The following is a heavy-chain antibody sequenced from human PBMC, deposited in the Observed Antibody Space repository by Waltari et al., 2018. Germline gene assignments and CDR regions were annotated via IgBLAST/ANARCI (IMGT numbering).Heavy chain of an antibody. CDR1: GYSISSGYS. V-gene: IGHV4-38-2*02. D-gene: IGHD6-13*01. J-gene: IGHJ5*02. CDR3: AREPGIAAAGTDWFDP. CDR2: IYHSGST. Sequence: QVQLQESGPGLVKPSETLSLTCAVSGYSISSGYSWGWIRPPPGKGLEWIGSIYHSGSTYYNPSLKSRVTISVDTSKNQFSLKLSSVTAADTAVYYCAREPGIAAAGTDWFDPWGQGTLVTVSS.